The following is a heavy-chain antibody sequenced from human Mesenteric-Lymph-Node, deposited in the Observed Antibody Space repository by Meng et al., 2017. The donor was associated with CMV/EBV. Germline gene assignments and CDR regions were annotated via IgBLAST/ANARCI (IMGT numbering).Heavy chain of an antibody. CDR3: ARDTVPAGARAFDI. CDR2: IYSGGDT. D-gene: IGHD2-2*01. CDR1: GFTVNNHF. J-gene: IGHJ3*02. V-gene: IGHV3-53*01. Sequence: GESLKISCAASGFTVNNHFLSWVRQAPGKGLEWVSVIYSGGDTYYADSAKGRFTISRDNSKNTLDLQMNSLRAEDTAVYYCARDTVPAGARAFDIWGQGTMVTVSS.